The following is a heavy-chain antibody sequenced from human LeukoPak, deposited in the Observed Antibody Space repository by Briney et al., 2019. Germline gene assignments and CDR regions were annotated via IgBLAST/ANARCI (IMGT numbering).Heavy chain of an antibody. CDR2: IRYDGSNK. CDR3: AKTIAAADYFDY. Sequence: GGSLRLSCAASGFTFSSYGMHWVRQAPGKGLEWVAFIRYDGSNKYYADSVKGRFTISRDNSKNTLDLQMNSLRAEDTAIYYCAKTIAAADYFDYWGQGTLVTVSS. V-gene: IGHV3-30*02. J-gene: IGHJ4*02. D-gene: IGHD6-13*01. CDR1: GFTFSSYG.